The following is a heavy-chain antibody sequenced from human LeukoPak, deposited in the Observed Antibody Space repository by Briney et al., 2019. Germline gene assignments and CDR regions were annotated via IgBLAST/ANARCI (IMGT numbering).Heavy chain of an antibody. CDR1: GYTFTGYY. D-gene: IGHD2-21*01. Sequence: GASVKVPCKASGYTFTGYYTHWVRQAPGQGLEWMGWINTNTGNPTYVQGFTGRLVFSLDTSVSTAYLQISSLKAEDTAVYYCARDIPGSLFDYWGQGTLVTVS. CDR3: ARDIPGSLFDY. J-gene: IGHJ4*02. CDR2: INTNTGNP. V-gene: IGHV7-4-1*02.